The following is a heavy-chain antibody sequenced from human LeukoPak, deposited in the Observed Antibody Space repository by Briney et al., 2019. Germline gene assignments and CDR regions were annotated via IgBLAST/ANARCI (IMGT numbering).Heavy chain of an antibody. CDR2: IYPGDSDT. J-gene: IGHJ4*02. CDR1: GYSFTSYW. CDR3: ARRKTYYYGSGSHYNAFDY. D-gene: IGHD3-10*01. V-gene: IGHV5-51*01. Sequence: GESLKISCKGSGYSFTSYWIGWVRQMPGKGLEWMGIIYPGDSDTRYSPSFQGQVTISADKSISTAYLQWSSLKASDTAMYYCARRKTYYYGSGSHYNAFDYWGQGTLVTVSS.